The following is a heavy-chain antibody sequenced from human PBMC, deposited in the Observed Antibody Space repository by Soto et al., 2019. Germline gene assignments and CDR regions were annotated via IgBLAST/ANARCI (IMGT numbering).Heavy chain of an antibody. J-gene: IGHJ6*02. V-gene: IGHV3-21*06. CDR3: SGCSGGACHKNYGMDV. D-gene: IGHD2-15*01. CDR1: GFTFSSCT. Sequence: EVHLVESGGGLVKPGGSLRLSCAVSGFTFSSCTMNWVRQAPGKGLEWVSSISPSSGHIYYADSVKGRFTISRDNAKNPLLLQMPSLSGEDTAVYYCSGCSGGACHKNYGMDVWGQGTTVTVSS. CDR2: ISPSSGHI.